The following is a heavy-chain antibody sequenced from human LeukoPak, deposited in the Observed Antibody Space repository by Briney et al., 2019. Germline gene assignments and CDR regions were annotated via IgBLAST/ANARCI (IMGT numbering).Heavy chain of an antibody. V-gene: IGHV1-2*02. CDR3: ARGPDPNYDFWSGYPDY. D-gene: IGHD3-3*01. Sequence: ASVKVSCKASGYIFTGYYMHWVRQAPGQGLEWMGWINPNSGGTNYAQKFQGRVTMTRDTSISTAYMELSRLRSDDTAVYYCARGPDPNYDFWSGYPDYWGQGTLVTVSS. CDR1: GYIFTGYY. CDR2: INPNSGGT. J-gene: IGHJ4*02.